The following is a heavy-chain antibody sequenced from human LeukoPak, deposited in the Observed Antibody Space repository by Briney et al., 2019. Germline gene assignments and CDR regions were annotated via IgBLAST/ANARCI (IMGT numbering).Heavy chain of an antibody. CDR3: ARHEGIAAAGGKFDY. Sequence: SETLSLTCTVSGGSISSYYWSWIRQPPGKGLEWIGYIYYSGSTYYNPSLKSRVTISVDTSKNQFSLKLSSVTAADTAVYYCARHEGIAAAGGKFDYWGQGTLVTVSS. D-gene: IGHD6-13*01. CDR1: GGSISSYY. V-gene: IGHV4-59*08. CDR2: IYYSGST. J-gene: IGHJ4*02.